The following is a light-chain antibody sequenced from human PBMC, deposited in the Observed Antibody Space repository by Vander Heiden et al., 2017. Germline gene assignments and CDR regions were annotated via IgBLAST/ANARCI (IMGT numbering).Light chain of an antibody. CDR3: AAWDDSLNGVV. CDR1: SSNNIGSNA. J-gene: IGLJ2*01. CDR2: YNI. Sequence: QRVTIFCSGGSSNNIGSNAVNWYQQLPETAPKLLIYYNIQRPSGVPDRFSGSKSGTSASLAISGLQSEDEATYDCAAWDDSLNGVVFGGGTKVT. V-gene: IGLV1-44*01.